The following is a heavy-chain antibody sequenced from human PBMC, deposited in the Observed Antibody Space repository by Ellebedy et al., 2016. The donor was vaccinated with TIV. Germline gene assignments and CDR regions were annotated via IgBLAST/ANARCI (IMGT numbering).Heavy chain of an antibody. J-gene: IGHJ4*02. CDR1: GFIFRSYA. V-gene: IGHV3-15*01. Sequence: GGSLRLSXAASGFIFRSYALTWVRQAPGKGLEWVGRIKGRTDAGTTDYAAPMKGRFTISRDDSKNTLYLQMNSLKTEDTAVYYCTTTGGATFDYWGQGTLVTVSS. CDR2: IKGRTDAGTT. D-gene: IGHD1-26*01. CDR3: TTTGGATFDY.